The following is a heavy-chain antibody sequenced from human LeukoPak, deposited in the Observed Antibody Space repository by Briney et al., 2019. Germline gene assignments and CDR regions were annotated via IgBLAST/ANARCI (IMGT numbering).Heavy chain of an antibody. CDR2: IYYSGST. V-gene: IGHV4-59*08. J-gene: IGHJ5*02. CDR3: ARHLWFGEGIEWFDP. Sequence: SETLSLTCTVSGGSISSYYWSWIRQPPGKGLEWIGYIYYSGSTYYNPSLKSRVTISVDTSKNQFSLKLSSVTAADTAVYYCARHLWFGEGIEWFDPWGQGTLVTVSS. CDR1: GGSISSYY. D-gene: IGHD3-10*01.